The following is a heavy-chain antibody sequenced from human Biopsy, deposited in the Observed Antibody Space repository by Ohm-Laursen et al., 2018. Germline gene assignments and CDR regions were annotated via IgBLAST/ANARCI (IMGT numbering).Heavy chain of an antibody. CDR3: ARDTTGYYYAFDI. CDR2: IWYDGSNP. V-gene: IGHV3-33*01. J-gene: IGHJ3*02. CDR1: GFTFSSYA. D-gene: IGHD1-1*01. Sequence: SLRLSCSAAGFTFSSYAMHWVRQAPGKGLEWVALIWYDGSNPYYVDSVKGRFTISRDNSKDILSLEMNSLRAEDTAVYYCARDTTGYYYAFDIWGRGTLVTVSS.